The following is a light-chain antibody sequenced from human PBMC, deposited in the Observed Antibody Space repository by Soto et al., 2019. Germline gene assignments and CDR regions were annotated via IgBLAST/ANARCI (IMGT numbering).Light chain of an antibody. CDR3: QQSFSNPRT. J-gene: IGKJ2*01. V-gene: IGKV1-39*01. CDR1: QTISKN. CDR2: AAS. Sequence: DIQMTQSPSSLSASVGDRVTITCRSSQTISKNLGWYQQKPGQAPKLLIYAASNLQSGVPSKFSGAASGTDFTLTISSLQPEDFATYYCQQSFSNPRTFGQGTKLEIK.